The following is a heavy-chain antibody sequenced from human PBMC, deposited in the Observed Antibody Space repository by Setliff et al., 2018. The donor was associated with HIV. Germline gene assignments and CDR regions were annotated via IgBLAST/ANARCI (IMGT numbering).Heavy chain of an antibody. CDR3: AKGVAGLQYYYYYMDV. D-gene: IGHD6-19*01. CDR2: ITHSGST. J-gene: IGHJ6*03. Sequence: SETLSLTCAVYGGSFSGYYWTWIRQPPGKGLEWIGEITHSGSTNYNPSLKTRVTISVDTSKNPFSLKLSSVTAADTAVYYCAKGVAGLQYYYYYMDVWGKGTTVTVSS. CDR1: GGSFSGYY. V-gene: IGHV4-34*01.